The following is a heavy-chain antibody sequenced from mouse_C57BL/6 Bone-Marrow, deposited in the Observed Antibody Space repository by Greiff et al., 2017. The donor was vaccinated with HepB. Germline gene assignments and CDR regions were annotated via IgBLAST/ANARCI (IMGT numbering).Heavy chain of an antibody. V-gene: IGHV3-6*01. D-gene: IGHD2-3*01. Sequence: EVKLQESGPGLVKPSQSLSLTCSVTGYSITSGYYWNWIRQFPGNKLEWMGYISYDGSNNYNPSLKNRISITRDTSKNQFFLKLNSVTTEDTATYYCARSIHDGYRAWFAYWGQGTLVTVSA. CDR2: ISYDGSN. CDR3: ARSIHDGYRAWFAY. CDR1: GYSITSGYY. J-gene: IGHJ3*01.